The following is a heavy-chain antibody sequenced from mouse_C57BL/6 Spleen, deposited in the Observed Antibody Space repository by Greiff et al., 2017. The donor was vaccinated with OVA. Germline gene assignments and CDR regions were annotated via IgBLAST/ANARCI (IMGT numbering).Heavy chain of an antibody. CDR2: IDPSDSYT. J-gene: IGHJ2*01. CDR1: GYTFTSYW. V-gene: IGHV1-50*01. CDR3: ARRGGSSLRYFDY. Sequence: QVQLQQPGAELVKPGASVKLSCKASGYTFTSYWMQWVKQRPGQGLEWIGEIDPSDSYTNYNQKFKGKATLTVETSSSTAYMQLSSLTSEDSAVYYCARRGGSSLRYFDYWGQGTTLTVSS. D-gene: IGHD1-1*01.